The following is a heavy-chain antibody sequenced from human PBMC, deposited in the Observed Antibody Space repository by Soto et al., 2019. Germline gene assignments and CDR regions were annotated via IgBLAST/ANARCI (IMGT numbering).Heavy chain of an antibody. V-gene: IGHV4-59*01. D-gene: IGHD5-18*01. CDR3: ARGSYGSGY. J-gene: IGHJ4*02. CDR2: IYYSGST. Sequence: QVQLQESGPGLVKPSATLSLTCTVAGGSISSYCWSWVRQPPGKGLEWIGYIYYSGSTNYNPSLKRRVTISVDTSKNQFSLKLSSVTAADTAVYYCARGSYGSGYWGQGTLVTVSS. CDR1: GGSISSYC.